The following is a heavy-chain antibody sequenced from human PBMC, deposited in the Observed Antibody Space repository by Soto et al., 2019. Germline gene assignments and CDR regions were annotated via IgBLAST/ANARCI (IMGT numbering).Heavy chain of an antibody. Sequence: GGSLRLSCAASGFTFSSYAMHWVRQAPGKGLEWVAVIWYDGSNKYYADSVKGRFTISRDNSKNTLYLQMNSLRSEDTAVYYCARDLTLDGYRGCFDYWGQGTLVTVSS. CDR1: GFTFSSYA. D-gene: IGHD5-12*01. J-gene: IGHJ4*02. CDR3: ARDLTLDGYRGCFDY. CDR2: IWYDGSNK. V-gene: IGHV3-33*01.